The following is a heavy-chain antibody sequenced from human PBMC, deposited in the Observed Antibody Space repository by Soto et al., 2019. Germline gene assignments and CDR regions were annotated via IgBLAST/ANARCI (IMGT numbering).Heavy chain of an antibody. Sequence: SETLSLTCTVSGGSISDISYCWGWIRQPPGKGLQWIGCMFYSGATYYNPSLKNRVTLSVDTSNNEFSPKLVSVTAPDTAVYYCARHKSGSDWLDPWGQGTLVTVSS. CDR3: ARHKSGSDWLDP. CDR1: GGSISDISYC. D-gene: IGHD2-15*01. J-gene: IGHJ5*02. V-gene: IGHV4-39*01. CDR2: MFYSGAT.